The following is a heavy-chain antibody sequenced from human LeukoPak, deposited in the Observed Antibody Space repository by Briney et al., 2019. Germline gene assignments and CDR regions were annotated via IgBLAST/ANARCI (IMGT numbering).Heavy chain of an antibody. Sequence: AGGSLRLSCAASGFTFSDYYMSWIRQAPGKGLEWVSYISSSGSTIYYADSVKGRFTISRDNAKNSLYLQMNSLRAEDTVVYYCARGSLYDCGGDCYSDYWGQGTLVTVSS. CDR1: GFTFSDYY. D-gene: IGHD2-21*02. CDR3: ARGSLYDCGGDCYSDY. J-gene: IGHJ4*02. CDR2: ISSSGSTI. V-gene: IGHV3-11*01.